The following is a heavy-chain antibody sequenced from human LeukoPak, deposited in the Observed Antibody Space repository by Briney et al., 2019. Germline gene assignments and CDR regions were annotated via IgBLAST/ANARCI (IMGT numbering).Heavy chain of an antibody. Sequence: EGSLRLSCAASGFIFSSYAMHWVRQAPGKGLEWVAVISYDGSNKYYADSVKGRFTISRDNSENTLYLQMNSLTAEDTAVYYCARVQSTNWNNDAFDFWGQGTTVTVSS. CDR2: ISYDGSNK. CDR1: GFIFSSYA. V-gene: IGHV3-30-3*01. J-gene: IGHJ3*01. CDR3: ARVQSTNWNNDAFDF. D-gene: IGHD1/OR15-1a*01.